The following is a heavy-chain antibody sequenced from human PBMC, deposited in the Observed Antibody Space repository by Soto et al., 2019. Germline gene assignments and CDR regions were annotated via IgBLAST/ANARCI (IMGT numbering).Heavy chain of an antibody. Sequence: PSETLSLTCTVSAASISGFYWSWIRKSAWKGLEWIGRIYATGTTDYNPSLKSRVMMSVDTSKKQFSLKLRSVTAADTAVYYCVRDGSKNLRDWFDSWGQG. J-gene: IGHJ5*01. D-gene: IGHD2-2*03. CDR1: AASISGFY. V-gene: IGHV4-4*07. CDR3: VRDGSKNLRDWFDS. CDR2: IYATGTT.